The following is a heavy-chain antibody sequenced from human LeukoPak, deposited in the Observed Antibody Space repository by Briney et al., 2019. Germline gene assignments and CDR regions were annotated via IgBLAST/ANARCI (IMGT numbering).Heavy chain of an antibody. Sequence: GGSLRLSCAASGITFNAIHWVRQAPGKGLGGVALTWYEGSNEYYADSVKARFTIPREYSNNMVYLHMNSPRADDTAVYYCARELFGSGCCLDYWGQGTLVTVSS. CDR3: ARELFGSGCCLDY. D-gene: IGHD3-10*01. CDR1: GITFNA. CDR2: TWYEGSNE. J-gene: IGHJ4*02. V-gene: IGHV3-33*01.